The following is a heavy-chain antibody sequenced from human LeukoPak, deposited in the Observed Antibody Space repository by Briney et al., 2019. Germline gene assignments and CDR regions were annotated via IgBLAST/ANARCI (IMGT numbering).Heavy chain of an antibody. D-gene: IGHD6-19*01. CDR2: IYYSGST. J-gene: IGHJ4*02. CDR3: ARVPPRSSGWYFFDY. CDR1: GGSISSYY. V-gene: IGHV4-59*01. Sequence: SETPSLTCTVSGGSISSYYWSWIRQPPGKGLEWIGHIYYSGSTNYNPSLKSRVTISVDTSKNQFSLKLNSVTAADTAVYYCARVPPRSSGWYFFDYWGQGTLVTVSS.